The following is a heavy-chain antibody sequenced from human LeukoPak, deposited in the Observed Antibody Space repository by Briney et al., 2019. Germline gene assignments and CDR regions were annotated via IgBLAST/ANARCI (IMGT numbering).Heavy chain of an antibody. CDR1: GFTFTHYG. V-gene: IGHV3-23*01. CDR2: IRANGEAT. J-gene: IGHJ3*02. D-gene: IGHD7-27*01. CDR3: GRDLNWGAFDI. Sequence: GGTLRLSCAASGFTFTHYGMNWVRQAPGKGLEWVSGIRANGEATYYADSVRGRFTISRDNSRSMVWLQMNSLTAEDTAMYYCGRDLNWGAFDIRGLGTLVTVSS.